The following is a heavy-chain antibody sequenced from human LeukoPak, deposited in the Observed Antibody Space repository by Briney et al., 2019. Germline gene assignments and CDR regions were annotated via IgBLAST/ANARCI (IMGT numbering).Heavy chain of an antibody. CDR2: IIPIFGTA. CDR1: GGTFSSYA. V-gene: IGHV1-69*05. CDR3: ARDRTGSSGMWYYFDY. D-gene: IGHD6-6*01. Sequence: GASVKVSCKASGGTFSSYAISWVRQAPGQGLEWMGGIIPIFGTANYAQKFQGRVTITTDESTSTAYMELSSLRSEDAAVYYCARDRTGSSGMWYYFDYWGQGTLVTVSS. J-gene: IGHJ4*02.